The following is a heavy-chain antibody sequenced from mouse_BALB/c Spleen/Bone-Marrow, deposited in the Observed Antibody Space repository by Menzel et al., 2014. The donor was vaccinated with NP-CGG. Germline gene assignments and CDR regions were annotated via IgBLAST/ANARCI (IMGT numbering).Heavy chain of an antibody. J-gene: IGHJ4*01. Sequence: QVQLQQSGAELMKPGASVRISCKATGYTFSSYWIEWVKQRPGHGLEWIGEIFPGSGTTNYNEKFEGKATFTADTSSNTAFVQLSSLTSEDSAVYYCAGILWDYYAMDYWGQGTSVTASS. V-gene: IGHV1-9*01. CDR2: IFPGSGTT. CDR1: GYTFSSYW. CDR3: AGILWDYYAMDY. D-gene: IGHD1-1*02.